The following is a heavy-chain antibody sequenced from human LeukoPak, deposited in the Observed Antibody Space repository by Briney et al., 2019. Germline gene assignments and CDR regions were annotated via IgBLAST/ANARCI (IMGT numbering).Heavy chain of an antibody. CDR2: SIPIFSRA. J-gene: IGHJ3*02. CDR1: GTTFGLSA. V-gene: IGHV1-69*01. CDR3: ARVGPPRRDHYYPSSGDYLPVFEI. Sequence: SVRVSCKVSGTTFGLSAISWGRQAPGQGLQWMGGSIPIFSRADYAQRFQDRITISWDASTGTDYMELRSLTFDDTAVYYCARVGPPRRDHYYPSSGDYLPVFEIWGHGTMVTVSS. D-gene: IGHD3-22*01.